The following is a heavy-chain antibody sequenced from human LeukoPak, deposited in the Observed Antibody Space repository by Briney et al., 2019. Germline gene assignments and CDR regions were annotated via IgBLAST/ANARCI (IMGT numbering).Heavy chain of an antibody. CDR3: AKGQIVGATTSGFDY. D-gene: IGHD1-26*01. CDR2: ISWNSGSI. J-gene: IGHJ4*02. V-gene: IGHV3-9*01. CDR1: GFTFDDYA. Sequence: GGSLRLSCAASGFTFDDYAMHWVRHAPGKGPEWVSGISWNSGSIGYADSVKGRFTISRDNAKNSLYLQMNSLRAEDTALYYCAKGQIVGATTSGFDYWGQGTLVTVSS.